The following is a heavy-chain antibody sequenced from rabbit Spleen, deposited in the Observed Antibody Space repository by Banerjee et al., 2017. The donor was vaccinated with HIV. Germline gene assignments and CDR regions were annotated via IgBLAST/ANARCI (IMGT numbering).Heavy chain of an antibody. CDR2: IDPIFGRT. CDR3: VRGASSSGYYSL. D-gene: IGHD1-1*01. V-gene: IGHV1S47*01. Sequence: QEQLVESGGGLVQPGGSLKLSCKASGFDFTNYGVSWVRQTPGKGLDWIGYIDPIFGRTYYASWVDGRFTISSHNAQNTLYLQLNSLTAADTATYFCVRGASSSGYYSLWGPGTLVTVS. J-gene: IGHJ6*01. CDR1: GFDFTNYG.